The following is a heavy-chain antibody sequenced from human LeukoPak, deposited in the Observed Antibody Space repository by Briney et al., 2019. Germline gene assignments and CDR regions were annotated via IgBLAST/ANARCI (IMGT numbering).Heavy chain of an antibody. CDR2: IIPIFGTA. V-gene: IGHV1-69*05. D-gene: IGHD2/OR15-2a*01. CDR3: ARVEYEVGYYYYYMEV. CDR1: GGTFSSYA. J-gene: IGHJ6*03. Sequence: GSSVKVSCKASGGTFSSYAISWVRQAPGQRLEWMGGIIPIFGTANYAQKFQGRVTITTDESTSTAYMELSSLRSEDTAVYYCARVEYEVGYYYYYMEVWGKETTVTVSS.